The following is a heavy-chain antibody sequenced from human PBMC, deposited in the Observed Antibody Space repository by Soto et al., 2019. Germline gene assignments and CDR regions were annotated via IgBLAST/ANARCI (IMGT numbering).Heavy chain of an antibody. CDR2: ISSSSSYI. J-gene: IGHJ6*02. V-gene: IGHV3-21*01. CDR3: ARYDSSGYYWPYYYYGMDV. Sequence: EVQLVESGGGLVKPGGSLRLSCAASGFTFSTYCMNWVRQAPGKGLEWVSSISSSSSYIYYSDSVKGRFTISRDNAKNSLYLQMNSLRAEDTAVYYCARYDSSGYYWPYYYYGMDVWGQGTTVTVSS. CDR1: GFTFSTYC. D-gene: IGHD3-22*01.